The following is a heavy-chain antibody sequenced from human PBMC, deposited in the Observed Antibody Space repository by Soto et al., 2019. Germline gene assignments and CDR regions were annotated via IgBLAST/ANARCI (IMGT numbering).Heavy chain of an antibody. CDR2: IYYSGST. V-gene: IGHV4-31*03. Sequence: SDTLSLTCSVSGGCINSDGYYWSWLRHAPRKGLVWIGYIYYSGSTYYNPSLKSRVTISVDTSKNQFSLKLSSVTAADTAVYYCARGYCSGGSCYGYYYGMDVWGQGTTVT. CDR1: GGCINSDGYY. D-gene: IGHD2-15*01. CDR3: ARGYCSGGSCYGYYYGMDV. J-gene: IGHJ6*02.